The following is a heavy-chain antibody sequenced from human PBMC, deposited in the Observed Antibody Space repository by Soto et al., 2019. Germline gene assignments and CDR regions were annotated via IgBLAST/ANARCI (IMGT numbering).Heavy chain of an antibody. CDR1: GYTFTSYG. CDR2: ISAYNGNT. CDR3: AREVCSGGSCYFDFDY. Sequence: ASVKVSCKASGYTFTSYGISWVRQAPGQGLEWMGWISAYNGNTNYAQKLQGRVTMTTDTSTSTAYMELRSLRSEDTAVYYCAREVCSGGSCYFDFDYWGQGTPVTVSS. J-gene: IGHJ4*02. D-gene: IGHD2-15*01. V-gene: IGHV1-18*01.